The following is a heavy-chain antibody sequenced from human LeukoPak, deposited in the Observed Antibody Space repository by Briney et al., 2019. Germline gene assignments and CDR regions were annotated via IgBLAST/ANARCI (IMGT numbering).Heavy chain of an antibody. V-gene: IGHV3-74*01. Sequence: PGGSLRLSCAASGNYWMHWVRQAPGQGLVWVSHINSDGSWTSYADSVKGRFTISKDNAKNTVYLQMNSLRAEDTAVYYCASSENYPCELYWGQGTLVTVSS. CDR2: INSDGSWT. D-gene: IGHD1-7*01. CDR3: ASSENYPCELY. J-gene: IGHJ4*02. CDR1: GNYW.